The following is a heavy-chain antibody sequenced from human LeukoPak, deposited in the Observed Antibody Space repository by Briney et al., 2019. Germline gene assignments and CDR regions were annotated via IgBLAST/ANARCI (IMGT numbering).Heavy chain of an antibody. CDR1: GFTFSSYS. CDR2: ISSSSSTI. V-gene: IGHV3-48*04. J-gene: IGHJ3*02. D-gene: IGHD2-15*01. CDR3: ARREPWGYSSGSQAFDI. Sequence: GGSLRLSCAASGFTFSSYSMNWVRQAPGKGLEWVSYISSSSSTIYYADSVKGRFTISRDNAKNSLYLQMNSLRAEDTAVYYCARREPWGYSSGSQAFDIWGQGTMVTVSS.